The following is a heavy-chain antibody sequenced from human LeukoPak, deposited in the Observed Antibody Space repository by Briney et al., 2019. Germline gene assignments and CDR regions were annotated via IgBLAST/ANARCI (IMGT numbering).Heavy chain of an antibody. D-gene: IGHD3-22*01. J-gene: IGHJ3*02. V-gene: IGHV5-51*01. CDR1: GYRFTSYW. CDR2: IYPGDSDT. Sequence: GESLKISCKGSGYRFTSYWIAWVRQMPGKGLEWMGIIYPGDSDTRCSPSFQGQVSIAVDKTIDTAYLQWSGLKASDTAMYYCASRMAYYYDSSGYRQQGDAFDIWGQGTMVTVSS. CDR3: ASRMAYYYDSSGYRQQGDAFDI.